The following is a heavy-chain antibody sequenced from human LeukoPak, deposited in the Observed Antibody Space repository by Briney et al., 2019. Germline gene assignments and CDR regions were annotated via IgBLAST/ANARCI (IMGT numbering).Heavy chain of an antibody. V-gene: IGHV4-4*07. J-gene: IGHJ5*02. D-gene: IGHD2-2*01. CDR2: IYTSGST. CDR1: GGPISSYY. CDR3: ARVRGCSSTSCHGWFDP. Sequence: SETLSLTCTVSGGPISSYYWSWIRQPAGKGLEWIGRIYTSGSTNYNPSLKSRVTMSVDTSKNQFSLKLSSVTAADTAVYYCARVRGCSSTSCHGWFDPWGQGALVTVSS.